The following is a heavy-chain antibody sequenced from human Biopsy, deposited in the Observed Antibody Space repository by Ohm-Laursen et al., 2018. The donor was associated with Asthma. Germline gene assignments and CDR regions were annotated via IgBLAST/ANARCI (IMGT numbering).Heavy chain of an antibody. CDR2: IIPMYGVP. D-gene: IGHD4-17*01. Sequence: GSSVKVSCKSSGGTFRTYAFNWVRQAPGQGLEWMGGIIPMYGVPKVAQKFQGRVTITADESTSTAYMEMSSLRSEDTAVYYCAREVSTVDYGYYYFAMDVWGQGTTVTVSS. V-gene: IGHV1-69*01. J-gene: IGHJ6*02. CDR3: AREVSTVDYGYYYFAMDV. CDR1: GGTFRTYA.